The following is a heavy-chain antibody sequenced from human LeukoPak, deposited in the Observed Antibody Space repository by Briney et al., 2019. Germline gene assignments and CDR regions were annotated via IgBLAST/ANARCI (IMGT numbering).Heavy chain of an antibody. CDR2: IYQDGREK. V-gene: IGHV3-7*03. CDR1: GFTFSSQL. D-gene: IGHD3-10*01. CDR3: ARLHRGVRELY. J-gene: IGHJ4*02. Sequence: GGSLRLSCAASGFTFSSQLMTWARQAPGKGLEWVANIYQDGREKYYASSVRGRFTISRDNFKNTLYLQMHSLRAEDTAVYYCARLHRGVRELYWGPGTLVTVSS.